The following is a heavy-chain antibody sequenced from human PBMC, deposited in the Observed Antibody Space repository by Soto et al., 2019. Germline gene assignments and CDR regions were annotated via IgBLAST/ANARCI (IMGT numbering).Heavy chain of an antibody. V-gene: IGHV1-3*01. D-gene: IGHD1-1*01. CDR3: AGPHDRAGLGT. Sequence: ASVKISCKASENTFSTYLVHWVRQVHGQGLEWMGWHNGYNGQTEYSQKFQGRVTITRDTSAKTAYLELRSLTSEDTAVYYCAGPHDRAGLGTWGQGTLVTVSS. CDR2: HNGYNGQT. CDR1: ENTFSTYL. J-gene: IGHJ5*02.